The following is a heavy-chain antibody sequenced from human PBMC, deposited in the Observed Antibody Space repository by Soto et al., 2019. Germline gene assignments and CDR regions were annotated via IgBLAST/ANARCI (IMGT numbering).Heavy chain of an antibody. Sequence: GGSLRLSCAASGFTFSNAWMSWVRQAPGKGLEWVGRIKSKTDGGTTDYAAPVKGRFTISRDDSKNTLYLQMNSLKTEDTAVYYCTTDHAPYYYYYMDVWGKGTTVTVSS. CDR2: IKSKTDGGTT. CDR3: TTDHAPYYYYYMDV. D-gene: IGHD2-2*01. J-gene: IGHJ6*03. CDR1: GFTFSNAW. V-gene: IGHV3-15*01.